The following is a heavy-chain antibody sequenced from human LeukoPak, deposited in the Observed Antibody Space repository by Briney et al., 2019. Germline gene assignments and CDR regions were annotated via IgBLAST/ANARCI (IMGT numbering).Heavy chain of an antibody. D-gene: IGHD6-13*01. Sequence: GESLEISCQGSGSSFTSYWIGGARQLPGKGLEWMGIIYPGDSDTIYSPSFQGQVTISADKSISTAYLQWSSLKASDTAVYYCARHFGGSSWSALYMDVWGKGTTVTVSS. CDR2: IYPGDSDT. CDR1: GSSFTSYW. V-gene: IGHV5-51*01. CDR3: ARHFGGSSWSALYMDV. J-gene: IGHJ6*03.